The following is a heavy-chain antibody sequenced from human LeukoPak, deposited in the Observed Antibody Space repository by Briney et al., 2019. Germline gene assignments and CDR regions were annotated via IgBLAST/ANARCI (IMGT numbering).Heavy chain of an antibody. V-gene: IGHV1-24*01. CDR3: ARSVAGTDYYYYYYGMDV. D-gene: IGHD6-19*01. CDR2: FDPEDGET. Sequence: ASVKVSCKVSGYTLTELSMHWVRQAPGKGLEWMGGFDPEDGETIYAQKFQGRVTMTEDTSTDTAYMELSSLRSEDTAVYYCARSVAGTDYYYYYYGMDVWGQGTTVTVSS. J-gene: IGHJ6*02. CDR1: GYTLTELS.